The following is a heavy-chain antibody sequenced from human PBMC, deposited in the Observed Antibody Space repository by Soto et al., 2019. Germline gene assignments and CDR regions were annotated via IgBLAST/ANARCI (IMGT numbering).Heavy chain of an antibody. V-gene: IGHV3-48*03. CDR3: ARSPLSGTFKYYFDAMDV. CDR1: GFSFSGYE. D-gene: IGHD3-9*01. J-gene: IGHJ6*01. CDR2: ISSSGNTI. Sequence: EVELVESGGGLVQPGGALKISCAASGFSFSGYEMNWVRQAPGKGLEWLSYISSSGNTIYYADSVRGRFTISRDNVNNSLSLQMNSLRAVDTAVYYCARSPLSGTFKYYFDAMDVW.